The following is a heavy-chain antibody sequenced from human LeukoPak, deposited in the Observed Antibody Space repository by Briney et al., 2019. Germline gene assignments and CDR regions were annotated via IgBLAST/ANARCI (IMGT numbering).Heavy chain of an antibody. D-gene: IGHD1-26*01. J-gene: IGHJ4*02. CDR3: ARGWARNSDY. Sequence: SETLSLTCAVYGGSFSGYYWSWIRQPPGKGLEWIGEINHSGSTNYNPSLKSRVTISVDTSKNQFSLKLSSVTAADTAVYYCARGWARNSDYWGQGTLVTVSS. CDR2: INHSGST. CDR1: GGSFSGYY. V-gene: IGHV4-34*01.